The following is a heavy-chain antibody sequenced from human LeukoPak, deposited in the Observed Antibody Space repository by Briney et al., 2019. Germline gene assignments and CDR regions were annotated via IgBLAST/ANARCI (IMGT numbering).Heavy chain of an antibody. V-gene: IGHV3-48*02. J-gene: IGHJ4*02. D-gene: IGHD1-26*01. CDR3: ARVPSGREDY. CDR1: GFTFSSYN. Sequence: GGSLRLSCVASGFTFSSYNMNWVRQAPGKGLEWVSFISSSGTTIYFADSVKGRFTISRDNAENSLYLQMNSLRDEDTAVYYCARVPSGREDYWGQGTLVTVSS. CDR2: ISSSGTTI.